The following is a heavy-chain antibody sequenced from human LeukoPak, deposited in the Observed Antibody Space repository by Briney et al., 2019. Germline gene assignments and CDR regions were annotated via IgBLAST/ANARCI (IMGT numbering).Heavy chain of an antibody. V-gene: IGHV1-2*06. D-gene: IGHD3-3*01. CDR3: ARSPLDFWSGYYTGLFDY. Sequence: GASVKVSCKASGYTFTGYYMHWVRQAPGQGLEWMGRINPNSGGTNYAQKFQGRVTMTRDTSISTAYMELRRLRSVDTAVYYCARSPLDFWSGYYTGLFDYWGQGTLVTVSS. CDR2: INPNSGGT. J-gene: IGHJ4*02. CDR1: GYTFTGYY.